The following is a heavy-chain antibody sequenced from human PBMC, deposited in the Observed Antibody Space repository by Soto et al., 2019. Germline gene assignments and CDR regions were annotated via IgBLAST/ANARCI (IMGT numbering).Heavy chain of an antibody. CDR3: ARVSLRSYYYYGMDV. J-gene: IGHJ6*02. CDR2: INPNSGGT. Sequence: QVQLVQSGAEVKKPGASVKVSCKASGYTFTGYYMHWVRQAPGQGLEWMGWINPNSGGTNYAQKFQGWVNMTRDTSISTAYMELSRLRSDDTAVYYCARVSLRSYYYYGMDVWGQGTTVTVSS. CDR1: GYTFTGYY. V-gene: IGHV1-2*04.